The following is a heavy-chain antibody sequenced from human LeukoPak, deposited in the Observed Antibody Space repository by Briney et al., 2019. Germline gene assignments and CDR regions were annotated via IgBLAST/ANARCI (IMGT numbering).Heavy chain of an antibody. J-gene: IGHJ3*02. CDR1: GFTFSTYS. CDR2: ISGSGIST. D-gene: IGHD3-22*01. Sequence: PGGSLRLSCVDSGFTFSTYSMNWVRQAPGKGLEWVSGISGSGISTYYADSVKGRFTISRDNSKNTLYLQMNSLRVEDTAVYYCAKSWNYYDSSGDDALDIWGQGTMVTVSS. CDR3: AKSWNYYDSSGDDALDI. V-gene: IGHV3-23*01.